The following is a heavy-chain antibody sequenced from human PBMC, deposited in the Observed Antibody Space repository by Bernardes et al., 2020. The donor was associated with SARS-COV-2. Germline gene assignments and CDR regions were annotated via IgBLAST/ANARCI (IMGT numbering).Heavy chain of an antibody. J-gene: IGHJ4*02. CDR2: IIENGVDT. D-gene: IGHD1-1*01. V-gene: IGHV3-23*01. CDR3: AKDYAIVQRRPMGSTQFDN. CDR1: GFSFGTFA. Sequence: GGSLRLSCVVSGFSFGTFAMSWVRQAPGKGLEWVSGIIENGVDTYYADSVQGRFTISRDNSKNTLFLQMNSLRVEDTAVYYCAKDYAIVQRRPMGSTQFDNWGQGILVTVSS.